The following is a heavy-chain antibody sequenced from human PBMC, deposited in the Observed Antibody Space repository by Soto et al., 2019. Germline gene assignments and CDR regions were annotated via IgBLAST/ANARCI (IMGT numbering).Heavy chain of an antibody. CDR2: IKSKTDGGTT. V-gene: IGHV3-15*07. CDR1: VFPFSNAW. Sequence: GGSLRLSCAASVFPFSNAWMNWVRQAPGKGLEWVGRIKSKTDGGTTDYAAPVKGRFTISRDDSKNTLYLQMNSLKTEDTAVYYCFLQLYYYDSSGDYFDYWGQGTLVTVSS. J-gene: IGHJ4*02. CDR3: FLQLYYYDSSGDYFDY. D-gene: IGHD3-22*01.